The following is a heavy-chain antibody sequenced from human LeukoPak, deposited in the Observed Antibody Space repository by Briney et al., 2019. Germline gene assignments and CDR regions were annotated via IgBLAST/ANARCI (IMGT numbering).Heavy chain of an antibody. CDR3: AKDRDSYGLLGYFDL. D-gene: IGHD5-18*01. Sequence: GGSLRLSCAASGFTFSSHEMNWVRQAPGKGLDWVAVISYDGSNTYYADSVKGRFTISRDNSKNTLDLQMNSLRAEDTAVYYCAKDRDSYGLLGYFDLWGRGTLVSASS. V-gene: IGHV3-30*18. J-gene: IGHJ2*01. CDR2: ISYDGSNT. CDR1: GFTFSSHE.